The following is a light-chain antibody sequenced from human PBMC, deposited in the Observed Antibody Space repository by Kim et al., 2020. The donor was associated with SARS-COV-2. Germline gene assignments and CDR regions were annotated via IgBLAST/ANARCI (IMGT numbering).Light chain of an antibody. Sequence: GQSITISCTGTSSDVGGYNYVSWYQPHPGKAPKLMIYDVSNRPSGVSNRFSGSKSGNTASLTISGLQAEDEADYYCSSYTSSSTRVFGTGTKVTVL. V-gene: IGLV2-14*03. CDR3: SSYTSSSTRV. CDR2: DVS. J-gene: IGLJ1*01. CDR1: SSDVGGYNY.